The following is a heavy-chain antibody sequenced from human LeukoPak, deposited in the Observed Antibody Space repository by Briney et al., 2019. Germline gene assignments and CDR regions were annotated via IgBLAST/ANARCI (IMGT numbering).Heavy chain of an antibody. CDR1: GGSISSGGYS. CDR3: AREGGFYRPLDY. CDR2: IYHGGST. Sequence: PSETLSLTCAVSGGSISSGGYSWSWIRQPPGKGLEWIGYIYHGGSTYYNPSLKSRVTTSVDRSKNQFPLKLSSVTAADTAVYYCAREGGFYRPLDYSGQGTLVTVSS. D-gene: IGHD3-3*01. V-gene: IGHV4-30-2*01. J-gene: IGHJ4*02.